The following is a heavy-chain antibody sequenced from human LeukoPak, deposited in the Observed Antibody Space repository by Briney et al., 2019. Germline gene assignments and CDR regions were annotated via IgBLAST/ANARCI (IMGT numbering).Heavy chain of an antibody. V-gene: IGHV3-30*18. Sequence: PGGSLRLSCAASGFTFSSYGMHWVRQAPGKGLEWVAVISYDGSNKYYADSVKGRFTISRDNSKNTLYLQMNSLRAEDTAVYYCAKDQVAGTGSYYYYGMDVWGQGTTVTVSS. CDR2: ISYDGSNK. CDR1: GFTFSSYG. J-gene: IGHJ6*02. D-gene: IGHD6-19*01. CDR3: AKDQVAGTGSYYYYGMDV.